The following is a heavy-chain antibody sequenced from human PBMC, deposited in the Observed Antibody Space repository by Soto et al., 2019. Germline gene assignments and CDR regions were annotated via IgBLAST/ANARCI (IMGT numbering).Heavy chain of an antibody. J-gene: IGHJ6*02. Sequence: GASLQVSCKASGGTFRFYGFSWVRQARGQGPEWIGGIIPILTTPNYAPKFQDRVTIVADESTTTVYMELSSLRFDDTAVYYCATSVGIAPTGEDGMDVWGQGTSVTVSS. D-gene: IGHD2-8*02. CDR2: IIPILTTP. V-gene: IGHV1-69*13. CDR1: GGTFRFYG. CDR3: ATSVGIAPTGEDGMDV.